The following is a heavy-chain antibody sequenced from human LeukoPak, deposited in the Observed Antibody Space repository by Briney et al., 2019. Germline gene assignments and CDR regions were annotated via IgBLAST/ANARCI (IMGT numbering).Heavy chain of an antibody. D-gene: IGHD1-26*01. J-gene: IGHJ4*02. Sequence: SQTLSLTCAISGDSVSSNSAAWNWIRQSPSRGLEWLGRTYYRSKWYSDYALSVKSRIIINSDTSENQFSLQLNSVTPEDTAVYYCARDHPWENPFDYWGQGTLVTVSS. CDR2: TYYRSKWYS. CDR1: GDSVSSNSAA. CDR3: ARDHPWENPFDY. V-gene: IGHV6-1*01.